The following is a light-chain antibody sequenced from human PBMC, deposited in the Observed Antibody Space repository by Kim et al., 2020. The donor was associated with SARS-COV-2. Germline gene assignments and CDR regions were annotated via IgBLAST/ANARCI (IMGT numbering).Light chain of an antibody. CDR2: GNN. CDR3: NSRDSTTDDLV. V-gene: IGLV3-19*01. J-gene: IGLJ2*01. CDR1: SLRNYY. Sequence: SSELTQDPAVSVALGQTVRITCQGDSLRNYYASWYQQKPGQAPVVVIYGNNNRPSGIPDRFSGSNSGNTASLTITGAQAEDEADYYCNSRDSTTDDLVFG.